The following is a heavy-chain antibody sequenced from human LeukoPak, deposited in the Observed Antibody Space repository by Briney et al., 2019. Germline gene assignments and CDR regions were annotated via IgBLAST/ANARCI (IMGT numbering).Heavy chain of an antibody. D-gene: IGHD3-10*01. Sequence: SQTLSLTCTVSGGSISSGDYYWSWIRQPPGKGLEWIGYIYYSGSTYYNPSLKSRVTVSVDTSKNQFSLKLSSVTAADTAVYYCARDGAPRAGMDVWGQGTTVTVSS. V-gene: IGHV4-30-4*01. CDR1: GGSISSGDYY. CDR2: IYYSGST. CDR3: ARDGAPRAGMDV. J-gene: IGHJ6*02.